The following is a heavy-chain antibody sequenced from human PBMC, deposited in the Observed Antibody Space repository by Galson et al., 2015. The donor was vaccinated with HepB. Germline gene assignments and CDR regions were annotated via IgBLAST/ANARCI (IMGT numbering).Heavy chain of an antibody. J-gene: IGHJ6*03. CDR2: IIPIFGTA. Sequence: SVKVSCKASGGTFSRYAISWVRQAPGQGLEWMGGIIPIFGTANYAQKFQGRVTITADESTSTAYMELSSLRSEDTAVYYCARDGYSSSWQPYYYYYMDVWGKGTTVTVSS. CDR1: GGTFSRYA. D-gene: IGHD6-13*01. V-gene: IGHV1-69*13. CDR3: ARDGYSSSWQPYYYYYMDV.